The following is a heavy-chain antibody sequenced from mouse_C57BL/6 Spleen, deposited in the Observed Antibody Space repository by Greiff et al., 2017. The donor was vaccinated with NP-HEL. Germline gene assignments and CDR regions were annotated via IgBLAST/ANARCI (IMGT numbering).Heavy chain of an antibody. Sequence: EVQLVESGGGLVKPGGSLKLSCAASGFTFSSYAMSWVRQTPEKRLEWVATISDGGSYTYYPDNVKGRFTISRDNAKNNLYLQMSHLKFEDTAMYYWARVDSNYAMDYWGQGTSVTVSS. J-gene: IGHJ4*01. V-gene: IGHV5-4*01. CDR1: GFTFSSYA. D-gene: IGHD2-5*01. CDR2: ISDGGSYT. CDR3: ARVDSNYAMDY.